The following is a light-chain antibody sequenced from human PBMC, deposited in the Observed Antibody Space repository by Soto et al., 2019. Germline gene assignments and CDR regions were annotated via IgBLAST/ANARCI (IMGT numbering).Light chain of an antibody. Sequence: SYELTQPPSVSVAPGQTARITCGGKNIGSKSVHWYQQKPGQAPVLVVYDDSDRPSGIPERFSGSNSGNTATLTISRVEAGDEADYYCQVWDSSSDHPDYVFGTGTKLTVL. CDR2: DDS. J-gene: IGLJ1*01. V-gene: IGLV3-21*02. CDR3: QVWDSSSDHPDYV. CDR1: NIGSKS.